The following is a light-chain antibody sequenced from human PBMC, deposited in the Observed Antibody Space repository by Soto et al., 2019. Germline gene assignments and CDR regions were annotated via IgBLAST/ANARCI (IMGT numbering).Light chain of an antibody. CDR3: SSFTNNNTPHVV. V-gene: IGLV2-14*01. J-gene: IGLJ2*01. Sequence: QSALTQPASVSGSPGQSITISCTGTSSDLAIYNYVSWYQQQPGKAPKLMIYQVTNRPSGVSNRFSGSRSGNTASLTISGLQAEDEADYYCSSFTNNNTPHVVFGGGTKVTVL. CDR2: QVT. CDR1: SSDLAIYNY.